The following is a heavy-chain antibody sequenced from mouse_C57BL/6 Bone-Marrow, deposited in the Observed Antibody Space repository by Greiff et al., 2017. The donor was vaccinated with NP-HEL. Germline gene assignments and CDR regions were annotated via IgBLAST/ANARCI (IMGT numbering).Heavy chain of an antibody. V-gene: IGHV1-26*01. CDR3: ARATYYDCDGAMDF. D-gene: IGHD2-4*01. J-gene: IGHJ4*01. Sequence: EVQLQQSGPELVKPGASVKISCKASGYTFTDYYMNWVKQSHGKSLEWIGDINPKNGGNSYNQKFKGKAILTVDKSSSTAYMELRSLTSEDSAVYYCARATYYDCDGAMDFWGQGTSVTVSS. CDR2: INPKNGGN. CDR1: GYTFTDYY.